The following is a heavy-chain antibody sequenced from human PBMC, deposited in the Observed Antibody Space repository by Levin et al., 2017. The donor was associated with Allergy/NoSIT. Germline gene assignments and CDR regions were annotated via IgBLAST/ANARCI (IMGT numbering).Heavy chain of an antibody. J-gene: IGHJ4*02. V-gene: IGHV4-59*01. Sequence: SETLSLTCTVSGGSISSYYWSWIRQPPGKGLEWIGYIYYSGSTNYNPSLKSRVTISVDTSKNQFSLKLSSVTAADTAVYYCARGSHSGYDFCDYWGQGTLVTVSS. CDR3: ARGSHSGYDFCDY. CDR1: GGSISSYY. CDR2: IYYSGST. D-gene: IGHD5-12*01.